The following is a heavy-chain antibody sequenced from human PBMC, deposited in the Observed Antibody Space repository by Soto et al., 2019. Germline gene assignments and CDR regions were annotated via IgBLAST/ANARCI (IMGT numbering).Heavy chain of an antibody. Sequence: QVQLVQSGAEVKKPGSSVKVSCKPSGGTFSSYTISWVRQAPGQGLEWMGGIIPIFGTANYAQKFQGRVTITADKSTSTAYMELSSLRSEDTAVYYCARGNHRWLQLWYFDLWGRGTLVTVSS. CDR2: IIPIFGTA. D-gene: IGHD5-12*01. CDR3: ARGNHRWLQLWYFDL. J-gene: IGHJ2*01. CDR1: GGTFSSYT. V-gene: IGHV1-69*14.